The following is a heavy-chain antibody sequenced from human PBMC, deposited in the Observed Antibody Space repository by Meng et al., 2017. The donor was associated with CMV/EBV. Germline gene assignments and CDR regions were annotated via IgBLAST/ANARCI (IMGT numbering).Heavy chain of an antibody. CDR2: ISSSSSTI. V-gene: IGHV3-48*04. J-gene: IGHJ6*02. D-gene: IGHD3-10*01. CDR3: ARHPKLLWFGEPQVVDV. Sequence: GESLKISCAASGFTFSSYSMNWVRQAPGKGLEWVSYISSSSSTIYYADSVKGRFTISRDNAKNSLYLQMNSLRAEDTAVYYCARHPKLLWFGEPQVVDVWGQGTTVTVSS. CDR1: GFTFSSYS.